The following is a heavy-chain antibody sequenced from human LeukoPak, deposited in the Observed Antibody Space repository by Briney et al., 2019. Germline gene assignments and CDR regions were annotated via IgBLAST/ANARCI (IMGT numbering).Heavy chain of an antibody. CDR2: TYYSGST. J-gene: IGHJ5*02. V-gene: IGHV4-59*01. CDR1: GGSISSYY. CDR3: ARGGFRWFDP. Sequence: SETLSLTCTVSGGSISSYYWSWVRQPPGKGLEWIGYTYYSGSTNYNPSLKSRVTISVDTSKNQFSLKLSSVTAADTAVYYCARGGFRWFDPWGQGTLVTVSS.